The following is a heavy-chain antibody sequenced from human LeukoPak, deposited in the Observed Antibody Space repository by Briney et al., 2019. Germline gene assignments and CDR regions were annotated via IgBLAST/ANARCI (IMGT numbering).Heavy chain of an antibody. V-gene: IGHV3-7*01. J-gene: IGHJ4*02. CDR3: ASGYYTSLFDY. Sequence: GGSLRLSCAASGFTFSSYWMSWVRQAPGKGLEWVANIKQDGSEKYYVDSVKGRFTISRDNAKNSLYLQMNSLRAEDTAVYYCASGYYTSLFDYWGQGTLVTVSS. D-gene: IGHD3-3*01. CDR2: IKQDGSEK. CDR1: GFTFSSYW.